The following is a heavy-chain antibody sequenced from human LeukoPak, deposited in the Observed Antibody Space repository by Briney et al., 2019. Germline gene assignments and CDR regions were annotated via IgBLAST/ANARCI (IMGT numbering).Heavy chain of an antibody. Sequence: SETLSLTCTVSGGSISSYYWSWIRQPPGKGLEWIGYIYYSGSTNYNPSLKSRVTISVDTSKNQFSLKLSSVTAADTAVYYCARGGVDIVVVVAATILGNFDYWGQGTLVTVSS. D-gene: IGHD2-15*01. J-gene: IGHJ4*02. CDR1: GGSISSYY. CDR2: IYYSGST. CDR3: ARGGVDIVVVVAATILGNFDY. V-gene: IGHV4-59*12.